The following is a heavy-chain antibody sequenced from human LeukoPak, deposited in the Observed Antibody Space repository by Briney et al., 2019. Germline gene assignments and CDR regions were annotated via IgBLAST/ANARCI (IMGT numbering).Heavy chain of an antibody. CDR3: AKDESESDGTFDY. CDR2: IRYDGGDE. Sequence: TGGYLRLSCAASGFTFRRYGMHWVRQPPGKGLEWVSFIRYDGGDERHADSVKGRFTISRDNSKNTLYLEMNSLRTEDTAVYYCAKDESESDGTFDYWGQGTLVSVSS. V-gene: IGHV3-30*02. J-gene: IGHJ4*02. D-gene: IGHD2-15*01. CDR1: GFTFRRYG.